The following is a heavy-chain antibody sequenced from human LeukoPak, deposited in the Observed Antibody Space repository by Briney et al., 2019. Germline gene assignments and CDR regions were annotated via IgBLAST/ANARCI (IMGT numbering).Heavy chain of an antibody. J-gene: IGHJ4*02. CDR1: GYTFTRYW. CDR3: VRQFAVSSAWTFDY. Sequence: GESLNISCEGSGYTFTRYWIGWVRQMPGKGLELMGIIYPGDSDVRYSPSFQGQVTVSADKSINTAYLQWSSLKASDTAMYYCVRQFAVSSAWTFDYWGQGTLVTVSS. V-gene: IGHV5-51*01. CDR2: IYPGDSDV. D-gene: IGHD3-3*01.